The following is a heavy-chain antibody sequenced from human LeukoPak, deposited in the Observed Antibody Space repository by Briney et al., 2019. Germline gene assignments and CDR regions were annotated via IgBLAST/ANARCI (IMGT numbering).Heavy chain of an antibody. V-gene: IGHV2-5*02. Sequence: SDPTLVKPTQTLTLTCTFSGFSLSTSGVGVGWIRQPPGKALEWLALIYWDDDNRYSPSLKSRLTITKDTSKNRVVLTMTNMDPVDTATYYCAHSPRGYSYGYGWYYFDYWGQGTLVTVSS. J-gene: IGHJ4*02. CDR3: AHSPRGYSYGYGWYYFDY. CDR2: IYWDDDN. CDR1: GFSLSTSGVG. D-gene: IGHD5-18*01.